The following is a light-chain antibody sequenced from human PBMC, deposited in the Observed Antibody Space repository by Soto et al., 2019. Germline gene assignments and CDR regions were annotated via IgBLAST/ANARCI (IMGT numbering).Light chain of an antibody. CDR3: QQRSNWPVFT. CDR1: QGIRSA. V-gene: IGKV1-6*01. CDR2: AAS. J-gene: IGKJ3*01. Sequence: AIQVTQSPSSLSASVGDRVTITCRTSQGIRSALGWYQQKPGKVPKLLIYAASTLQSGVPSRFSGSGSGTDFTLTISSLEPEDFAVYYCQQRSNWPVFTFGPGTKVDIK.